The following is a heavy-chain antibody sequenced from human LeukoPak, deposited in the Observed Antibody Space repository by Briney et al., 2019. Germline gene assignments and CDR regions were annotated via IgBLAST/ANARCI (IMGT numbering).Heavy chain of an antibody. CDR3: AKDPAGEYSSSSGPNWFDP. J-gene: IGHJ5*02. CDR2: IRYDGSNK. Sequence: GGSLRLSCAASGFTFSSYGMHWVRQAPGKGLEWVAFIRYDGSNKYYADSVKGRFTISRDNSKNTLYLQMNSLRAEDTAVYYCAKDPAGEYSSSSGPNWFDPWGQGTLVTLSS. V-gene: IGHV3-30*02. CDR1: GFTFSSYG. D-gene: IGHD6-6*01.